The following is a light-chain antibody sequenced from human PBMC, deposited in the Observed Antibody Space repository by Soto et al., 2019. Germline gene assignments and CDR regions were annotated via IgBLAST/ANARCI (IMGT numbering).Light chain of an antibody. Sequence: QSALTQPPSASGSPGQSVTISCTGTSSDVGGYNYVSWYQHHPGKAPKLMIFEVSKRPSGVPDRFSGSKSGNTASLTVSRLQAEDEADYYCSSYAGTKNVVFGGGTQLTVL. J-gene: IGLJ2*01. V-gene: IGLV2-8*01. CDR2: EVS. CDR3: SSYAGTKNVV. CDR1: SSDVGGYNY.